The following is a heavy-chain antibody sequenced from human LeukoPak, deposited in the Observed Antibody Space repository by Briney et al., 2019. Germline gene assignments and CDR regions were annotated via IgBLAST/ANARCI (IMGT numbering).Heavy chain of an antibody. D-gene: IGHD3-22*01. V-gene: IGHV4-31*03. CDR1: GGSISRGGYD. CDR2: IYYSGST. CDR3: ARYYDSSGYYRYFDY. Sequence: SETLSLTCTVSGGSISRGGYDWSWIRQHPGKGLEWIGYIYYSGSTYYNPSLKSRVTISVDTSKNQFSLKLSSVTAADTAVYYCARYYDSSGYYRYFDYWGQGTLVTVSS. J-gene: IGHJ4*02.